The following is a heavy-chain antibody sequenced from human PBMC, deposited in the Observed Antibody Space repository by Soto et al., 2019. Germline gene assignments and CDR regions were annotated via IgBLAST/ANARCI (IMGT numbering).Heavy chain of an antibody. D-gene: IGHD2-15*01. J-gene: IGHJ4*02. CDR1: GFTFSSYA. V-gene: IGHV3-23*01. Sequence: EVQLLESGGGLVQPGGSLRLSCAASGFTFSSYAMSWVRQAPGKGLEWVSAISGSGGSTYYADSVKGRFTISRDNSKNALYLQMNSLRAEDTAVYYCAKGGLIVVVVAAPAGYYFDYWGQGTLVTVSS. CDR3: AKGGLIVVVVAAPAGYYFDY. CDR2: ISGSGGST.